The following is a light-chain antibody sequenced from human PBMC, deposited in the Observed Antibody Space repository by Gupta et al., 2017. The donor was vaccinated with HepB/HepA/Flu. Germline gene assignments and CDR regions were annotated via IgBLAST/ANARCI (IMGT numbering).Light chain of an antibody. CDR1: QTIGNF. Sequence: TQSPVTLSLSPGESATLSCRASQTIGNFLAWYQQRPGQAPRLLIYDVFNMATGIPARFSGSASGTDFTLTISSLEPEDFAVYYCQQRFSWPATFGQGTKLEIK. J-gene: IGKJ2*01. CDR3: QQRFSWPAT. CDR2: DVF. V-gene: IGKV3-11*01.